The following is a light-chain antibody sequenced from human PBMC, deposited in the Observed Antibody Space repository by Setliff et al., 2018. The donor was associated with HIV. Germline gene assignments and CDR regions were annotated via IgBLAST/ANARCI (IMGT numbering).Light chain of an antibody. Sequence: DIQMTQSPFTLSASVGDTVTITCRASQTISGWLAWYQQKPGKAPKVLIYKASSLKNGVPSRFSGSGSGTEFTLTINSLQPDDFATYFCLQYNSYSRWTFGQGTKVDIK. CDR3: LQYNSYSRWT. CDR1: QTISGW. V-gene: IGKV1-5*03. CDR2: KAS. J-gene: IGKJ1*01.